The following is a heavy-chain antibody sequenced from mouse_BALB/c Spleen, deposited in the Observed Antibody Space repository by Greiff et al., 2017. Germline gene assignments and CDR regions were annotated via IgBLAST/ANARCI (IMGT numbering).Heavy chain of an antibody. CDR2: ISTYYGDA. CDR1: GYTFTDYA. CDR3: ARDWALAWFAY. D-gene: IGHD4-1*01. Sequence: QVQLKESGAELVRPGASVKISCKGSGYTFTDYAMHWVKQSHAKSLEWIGVISTYYGDASYNQKFKGKATMTVDKSSSTAYMELARLTSEDSAIYYCARDWALAWFAYWGQGTLVTVSA. J-gene: IGHJ3*01. V-gene: IGHV1S137*01.